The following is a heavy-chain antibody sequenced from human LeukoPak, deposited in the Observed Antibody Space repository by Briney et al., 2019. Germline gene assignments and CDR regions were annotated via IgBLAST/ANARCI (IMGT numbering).Heavy chain of an antibody. D-gene: IGHD5-18*01. J-gene: IGHJ4*02. CDR3: ARPAVGYSYGYFDY. V-gene: IGHV4-59*01. Sequence: SETLSLTCTVSGGSISPYYWSWIRQTPGKGLEWIGYILYSGTTTNYNPSLKSRVTISVDTSKNQFSLKLSSVTAADTAVYYCARPAVGYSYGYFDYWGQGTLVTVSS. CDR1: GGSISPYY. CDR2: ILYSGTTT.